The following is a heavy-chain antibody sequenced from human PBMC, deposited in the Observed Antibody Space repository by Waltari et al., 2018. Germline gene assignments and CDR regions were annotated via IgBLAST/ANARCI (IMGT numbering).Heavy chain of an antibody. CDR1: GGSIRSSSYY. CDR2: VCCRGIN. CDR3: AGTYYYDSSGFETIDY. J-gene: IGHJ4*02. D-gene: IGHD3-22*01. Sequence: QLQLQESGPGMVKPSETLSLTCTVSGGSIRSSSYYLGWIRQPPGKGLEWMGCVCCRGINYYHTTYNSRALMSVVTSTVQLSLNLSSVNAADTAVYYCAGTYYYDSSGFETIDYWGQGTLVTVSS. V-gene: IGHV4-39*01.